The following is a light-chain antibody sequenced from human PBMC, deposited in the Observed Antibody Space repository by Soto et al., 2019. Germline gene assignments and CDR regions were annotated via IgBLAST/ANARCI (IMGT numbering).Light chain of an antibody. V-gene: IGLV2-14*01. CDR2: EVS. J-gene: IGLJ2*01. CDR1: SSDVGAYNY. CDR3: SSYTSSSTVV. Sequence: QSALTQPASVSGSAGQSITNSCTGTSSDVGAYNYVSWYQQHPGKAPKLMIYEVSDRPSGLSNRFSGSKSRNTASLTISGLQAEDEADYYCSSYTSSSTVVFGGGTKLTVL.